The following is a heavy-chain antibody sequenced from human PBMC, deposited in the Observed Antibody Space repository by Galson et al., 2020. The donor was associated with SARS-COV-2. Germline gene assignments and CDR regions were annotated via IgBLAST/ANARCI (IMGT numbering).Heavy chain of an antibody. V-gene: IGHV4-59*01. J-gene: IGHJ4*02. Sequence: SETLSLTCTVSGVSISSYYWSWIRQPPGKGLECIGYIYYSGSTNSNPSLKSRVTISVDTSKNQFSLKLSSVTAADTAVYYCARESYDSSGYYLAYFDYWGQGTLVTVSS. D-gene: IGHD3-22*01. CDR1: GVSISSYY. CDR2: IYYSGST. CDR3: ARESYDSSGYYLAYFDY.